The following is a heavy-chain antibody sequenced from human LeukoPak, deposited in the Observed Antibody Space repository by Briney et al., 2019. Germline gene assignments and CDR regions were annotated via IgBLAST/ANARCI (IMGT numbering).Heavy chain of an antibody. J-gene: IGHJ3*02. Sequence: SETLSLTCTVSGGSMIDHYWSWVRQPPGKGLEWVGYMHHSGKANSNPSLKSRVTISVDTSKNQVSLKLSSVTAADTAVYYCARDTHEYGSGSYYDDTFDSWGQGTLVTVSS. CDR2: MHHSGKA. V-gene: IGHV4-59*11. D-gene: IGHD3-10*01. CDR3: ARDTHEYGSGSYYDDTFDS. CDR1: GGSMIDHY.